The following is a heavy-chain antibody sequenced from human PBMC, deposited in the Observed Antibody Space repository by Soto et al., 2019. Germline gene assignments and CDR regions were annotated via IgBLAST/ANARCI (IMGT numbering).Heavy chain of an antibody. V-gene: IGHV4-59*12. CDR1: SGSISVFY. CDR2: IHYSGRT. D-gene: IGHD1-26*01. CDR3: VRVGVGIGNHFDS. J-gene: IGHJ4*02. Sequence: SETLSVTCSFSSGSISVFYWTWIRQPPGKILEWIGYIHYSGRTDYNPSLTSRATMSVDTSKNQFSLNLKSITAADTAVYYCVRVGVGIGNHFDSWGRGTLVTVSS.